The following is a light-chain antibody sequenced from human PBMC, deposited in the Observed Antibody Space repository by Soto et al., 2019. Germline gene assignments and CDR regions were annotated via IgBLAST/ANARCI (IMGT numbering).Light chain of an antibody. Sequence: EIVLTQSPGTLSLSPGERATLSCRASQSVSSSYLDWYQQKPGQAPRLLIYGASSRATGIPDRFSGSGSGTDFTLTISRLEPEDLAVYYCQQYGSSLYTFGQGTKLEIK. J-gene: IGKJ2*01. CDR3: QQYGSSLYT. V-gene: IGKV3-20*01. CDR2: GAS. CDR1: QSVSSSY.